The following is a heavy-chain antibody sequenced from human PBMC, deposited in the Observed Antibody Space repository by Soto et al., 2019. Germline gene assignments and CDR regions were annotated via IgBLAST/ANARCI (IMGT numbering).Heavy chain of an antibody. CDR2: IYYSGST. D-gene: IGHD6-19*01. CDR1: GGSISSSSYF. J-gene: IGHJ5*02. Sequence: SETLSLTCTVSGGSISSSSYFWGWIRQPPGKGLEWIGSIYYSGSTYYNPSLKSRVTISVDTSKNQFSLKLSSVTAADTAVYYCARIYGSGWYRTNNWFDPWGQGTLVTVSS. CDR3: ARIYGSGWYRTNNWFDP. V-gene: IGHV4-39*07.